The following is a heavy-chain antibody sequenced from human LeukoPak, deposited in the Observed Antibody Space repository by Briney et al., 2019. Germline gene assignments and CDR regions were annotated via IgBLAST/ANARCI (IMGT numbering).Heavy chain of an antibody. CDR1: GGSISSYY. J-gene: IGHJ4*02. V-gene: IGHV3-7*01. CDR3: ARDSPYYDSMDY. Sequence: PSETLSLTCTVSGGSISSYYWSWVRQAPGKGLEWVANIKQDGSEKYYVDSVKGRFTISRDNAKNSLYLQMNSLRAEDTAVYYCARDSPYYDSMDYWGQGTLVTVSS. D-gene: IGHD3-22*01. CDR2: IKQDGSEK.